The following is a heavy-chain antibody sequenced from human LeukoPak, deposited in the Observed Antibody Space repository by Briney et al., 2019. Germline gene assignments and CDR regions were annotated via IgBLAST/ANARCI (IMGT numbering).Heavy chain of an antibody. D-gene: IGHD2-21*02. CDR1: GHTFTKYY. J-gene: IGHJ6*03. V-gene: IGHV1-46*01. CDR3: ARDQVTPDYFYHFIDV. Sequence: WASVKVSCKASGHTFTKYYMHWVRQAPGQGLEWMGIINPSGSITRYAHKFQGRVTMTRDMSTSTVYMELSNLRSEDTAVYYCARDQVTPDYFYHFIDVWGKGTTVTVSS. CDR2: INPSGSIT.